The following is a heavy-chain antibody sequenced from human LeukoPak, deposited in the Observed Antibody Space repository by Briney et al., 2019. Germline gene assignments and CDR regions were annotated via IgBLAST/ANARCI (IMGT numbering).Heavy chain of an antibody. Sequence: GGSLRLSCAASGFTFSGSAMHWVRQAPGQGLEWMGWINPNSGGTNYAQKFQGRVTMTRDTSISTAYMELSRLRSDDTAVYYCARDRWTRGYSYGIFDYWGQGTLVTVSS. CDR1: GFTFSGSA. CDR2: INPNSGGT. CDR3: ARDRWTRGYSYGIFDY. D-gene: IGHD5-18*01. V-gene: IGHV1-2*02. J-gene: IGHJ4*02.